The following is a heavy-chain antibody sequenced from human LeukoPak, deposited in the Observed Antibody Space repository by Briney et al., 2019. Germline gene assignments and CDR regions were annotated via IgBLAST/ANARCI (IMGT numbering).Heavy chain of an antibody. D-gene: IGHD2-21*01. Sequence: SETLSLTCTVSGGSISSYYWSWIRQPPGKGLEWIGEINHSGSTNYNPSLKSRVTISLDTTKNQFSLNVTSVTAADTAVYYCARGNPVAKNWFDPWGLGTLVTVSS. V-gene: IGHV4-34*01. J-gene: IGHJ5*02. CDR2: INHSGST. CDR3: ARGNPVAKNWFDP. CDR1: GGSISSYY.